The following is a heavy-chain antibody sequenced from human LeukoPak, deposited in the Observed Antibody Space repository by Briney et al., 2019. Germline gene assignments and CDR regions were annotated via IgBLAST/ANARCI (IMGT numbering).Heavy chain of an antibody. D-gene: IGHD5-24*01. J-gene: IGHJ3*02. Sequence: SETLSLTCTVSGGSISSYHWSWIRQPPGKGLEWIGYIYYSGSTNYNPSLKSRVTISVDTSKNQFSLKLSSVTAADTAVYYCARDRGEDGYNTFDIWGQGTMVTVSS. V-gene: IGHV4-59*01. CDR1: GGSISSYH. CDR3: ARDRGEDGYNTFDI. CDR2: IYYSGST.